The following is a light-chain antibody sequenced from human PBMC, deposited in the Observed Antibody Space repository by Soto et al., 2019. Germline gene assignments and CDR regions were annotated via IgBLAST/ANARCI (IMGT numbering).Light chain of an antibody. J-gene: IGLJ2*01. Sequence: QSALTQPHSASGTPGQRVTISCSGSSSNIGSNTVNWYQQLPGTAHKLLIYTNNQRPSGVPDRFSGSKSGTSASLAISGLQSEDEGDYYCAAWDDILNGVVFGGGTKLTVL. CDR3: AAWDDILNGVV. CDR2: TNN. CDR1: SSNIGSNT. V-gene: IGLV1-44*01.